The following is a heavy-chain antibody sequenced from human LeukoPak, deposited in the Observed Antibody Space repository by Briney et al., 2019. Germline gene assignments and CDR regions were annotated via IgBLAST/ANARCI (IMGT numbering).Heavy chain of an antibody. J-gene: IGHJ4*02. CDR2: IGPTGTDR. Sequence: GGSLRLSCAASGFTFSCCGFNWVRQAPGKGLEWVSSIGPTGTDRYYADSVRGRFTISRDNAKNSMYLQMDSLRGEDTAVYYCATETIGRHYDYWGQGTLLTVSS. CDR1: GFTFSCCG. V-gene: IGHV3-21*01. CDR3: ATETIGRHYDY. D-gene: IGHD1-14*01.